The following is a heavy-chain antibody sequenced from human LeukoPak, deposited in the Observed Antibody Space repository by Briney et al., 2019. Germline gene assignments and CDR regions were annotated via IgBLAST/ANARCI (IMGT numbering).Heavy chain of an antibody. Sequence: GGSLRLSCAASGFTFSNYAMSWVRQAPGKGLEWVSALSGRGNNTSYADSVKGRFTISRDNSKNTLYLQMNSLRAEDTAVYYCAKGPVVPAATYCFGYWGQGTLVSVSS. CDR2: LSGRGNNT. D-gene: IGHD2-2*01. J-gene: IGHJ4*02. CDR3: AKGPVVPAATYCFGY. CDR1: GFTFSNYA. V-gene: IGHV3-23*01.